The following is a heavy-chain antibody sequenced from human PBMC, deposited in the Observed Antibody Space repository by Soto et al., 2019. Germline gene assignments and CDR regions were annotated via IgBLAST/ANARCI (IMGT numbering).Heavy chain of an antibody. CDR1: GFTFSGFW. V-gene: IGHV3-74*01. CDR3: VRVRATSGWGAFGS. J-gene: IGHJ5*02. CDR2: INGDGSVT. Sequence: EVQLVESGGGLVQPGGSLRLSCTASGFTFSGFWMHWVRQAPGKGLVWVSRINGDGSVTNYAGAVKGRFTISRDNAKNTLYLRLNSRRVEDPAVYHPVRVRATSGWGAFGSWGQPTLVCVTS. D-gene: IGHD6-19*01.